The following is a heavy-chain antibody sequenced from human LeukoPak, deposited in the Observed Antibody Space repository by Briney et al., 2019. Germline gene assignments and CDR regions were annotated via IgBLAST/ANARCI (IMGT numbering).Heavy chain of an antibody. Sequence: GGSLRLSCAASGFTFSTYGMHWVRQAPGKGLEWVSGVSGSSFSTLYADSVKGRFTISRDNSKNTLYLQMNSLRAEDTALYYCAKDVVPAAMYYYGMDVWGQGTTVTVSS. D-gene: IGHD2-2*01. CDR2: VSGSSFST. J-gene: IGHJ6*02. CDR3: AKDVVPAAMYYYGMDV. CDR1: GFTFSTYG. V-gene: IGHV3-NL1*01.